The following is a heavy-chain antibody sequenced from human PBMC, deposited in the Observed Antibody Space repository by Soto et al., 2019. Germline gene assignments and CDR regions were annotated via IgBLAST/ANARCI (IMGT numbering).Heavy chain of an antibody. J-gene: IGHJ4*02. CDR1: EYIFKSYS. CDR3: ARDCSGYDTVLNRFDH. D-gene: IGHD5-12*01. V-gene: IGHV1-69*06. CDR2: ILPMFGSA. Sequence: SVKASCKASEYIFKSYSISWVRQAPGQGLEYMGGILPMFGSANSVDKFRGRLTLTADKSTTTTYMELTDLTDADTAVYYCARDCSGYDTVLNRFDHWGQGTL.